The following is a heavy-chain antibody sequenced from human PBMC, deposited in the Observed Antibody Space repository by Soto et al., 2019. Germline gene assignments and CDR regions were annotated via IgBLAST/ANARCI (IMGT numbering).Heavy chain of an antibody. CDR3: ARDFADFDS. Sequence: QVQLQESGPGLVKPSETLSLPCTVSGGSFKSGSYSWGWIRQPPGKGLEWIGYVYPTGRTSYNPSLKSRVSISMDTSKNQFSLNLDSVTAADTAVYFCARDFADFDSWGQGTLVTVSS. CDR1: GGSFKSGSYS. J-gene: IGHJ4*02. D-gene: IGHD3-3*01. CDR2: VYPTGRT. V-gene: IGHV4-61*01.